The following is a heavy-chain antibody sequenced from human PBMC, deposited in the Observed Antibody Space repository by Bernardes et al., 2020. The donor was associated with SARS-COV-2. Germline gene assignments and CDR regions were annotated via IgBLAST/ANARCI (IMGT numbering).Heavy chain of an antibody. Sequence: GGSLRLSCAASGFTFDDYAMHWVRQAPGKGLEWVSGISWNSGSIGYADSVKGRFTISRDNAKNSLYMQMNSLRAEDTALYYCAKEIGDGYSWGGAFDYWGQGTLVTVSS. D-gene: IGHD3-16*01. J-gene: IGHJ4*02. CDR1: GFTFDDYA. CDR2: ISWNSGSI. V-gene: IGHV3-9*01. CDR3: AKEIGDGYSWGGAFDY.